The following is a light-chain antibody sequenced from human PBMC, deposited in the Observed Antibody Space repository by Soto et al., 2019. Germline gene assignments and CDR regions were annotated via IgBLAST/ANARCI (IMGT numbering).Light chain of an antibody. CDR1: SSDVGSSNL. CDR3: CSFAGSSTYVV. Sequence: QSALTQPASVSGSPGQSITISCTGASSDVGSSNLVSWYQHHPGKAPKLMIHEGSKRPSGVSNRFSGSKSGNTASLTISGLQDEAEADYYCCSFAGSSTYVVFGGETKITVL. CDR2: EGS. V-gene: IGLV2-23*01. J-gene: IGLJ2*01.